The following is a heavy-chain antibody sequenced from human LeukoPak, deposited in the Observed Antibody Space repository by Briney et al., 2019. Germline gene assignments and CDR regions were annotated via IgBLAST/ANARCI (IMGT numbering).Heavy chain of an antibody. D-gene: IGHD3-9*01. Sequence: GGSLRLSCAASGFTFSSCGMHWVRQAPGKGLEWVAVISYDGSNKYYAGSVKGRFTISRDNSKNTLYLQMNSLRAEDTAVYYCAKDRGRYYDIPTYAFDIWGQGTMVTVSS. CDR2: ISYDGSNK. V-gene: IGHV3-30*18. J-gene: IGHJ3*02. CDR3: AKDRGRYYDIPTYAFDI. CDR1: GFTFSSCG.